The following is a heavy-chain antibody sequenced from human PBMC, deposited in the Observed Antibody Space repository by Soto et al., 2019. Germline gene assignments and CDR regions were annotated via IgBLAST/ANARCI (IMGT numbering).Heavy chain of an antibody. J-gene: IGHJ6*02. CDR1: GFTFSSYS. CDR2: ISSSSSYI. V-gene: IGHV3-21*01. Sequence: GGSLRLSCAASGFTFSSYSMNWVRRSAGNGLEWVSSISSSSSYIYYADSVKGRFTISRDNAKNSLYLQMNSLRAEDTAVYYCARDYSTTGGYYYYGMDVWGQGTTVTVSS. CDR3: ARDYSTTGGYYYYGMDV. D-gene: IGHD2-2*01.